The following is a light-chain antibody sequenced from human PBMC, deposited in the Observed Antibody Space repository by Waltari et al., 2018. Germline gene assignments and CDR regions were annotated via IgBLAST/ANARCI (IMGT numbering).Light chain of an antibody. J-gene: IGKJ1*01. CDR1: QSVSRT. CDR3: QHYVRLPAT. V-gene: IGKV3-20*01. CDR2: GAS. Sequence: EIVLTQSPGTLSLSPGERATLSCRASQSVSRTLAWYQQKPGQAPRLLIYGASTRATGIPERFSGSGSGTDFSLTISRLEPEDFAVYYCQHYVRLPATFGQGTKVDIK.